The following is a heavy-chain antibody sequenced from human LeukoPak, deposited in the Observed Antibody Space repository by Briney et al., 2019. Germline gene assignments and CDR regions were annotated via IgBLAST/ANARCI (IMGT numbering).Heavy chain of an antibody. V-gene: IGHV3-64*01. CDR2: ISSNGDST. J-gene: IGHJ4*02. CDR3: ARAYYDSGGYYYDY. D-gene: IGHD3-22*01. Sequence: PGGFLRLSCAASGFTFSSYPMHWVRQAPGKGLEYVSAISSNGDSTYYANSVKGRFTISRDNSKNTLYLQMGSLRAEDMAVYYCARAYYDSGGYYYDYWGQGTLVTVSS. CDR1: GFTFSSYP.